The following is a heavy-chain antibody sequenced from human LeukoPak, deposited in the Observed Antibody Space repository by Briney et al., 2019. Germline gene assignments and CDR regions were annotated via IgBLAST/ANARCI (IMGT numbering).Heavy chain of an antibody. J-gene: IGHJ6*03. D-gene: IGHD6-13*01. CDR1: GYTFTSYG. CDR3: ARVVGLTGYSSSWYSGYYYYMDV. CDR2: ISAYNGNT. Sequence: GASVKVSCKASGYTFTSYGISWVRQAPGQGLEWMGWISAYNGNTNYAQKLQGRVTMTIDTSTSTAYMELRSLRSEDTAVYYCARVVGLTGYSSSWYSGYYYYMDVWGKGTTVTVSS. V-gene: IGHV1-18*01.